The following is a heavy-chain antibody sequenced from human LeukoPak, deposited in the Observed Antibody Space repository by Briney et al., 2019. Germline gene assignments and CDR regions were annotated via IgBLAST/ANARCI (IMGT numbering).Heavy chain of an antibody. CDR1: GFTFSSAC. Sequence: PGGSLRLSCAASGFTFSSACLSWVRQAPGKGLEWVGRIRTKSDGETVDYAAPVKGRFTISRDDSKNTLFLQMNSLKTEDTAVYYYATPALGRRLYYYDYWGQGTLVTVSP. CDR2: IRTKSDGETV. V-gene: IGHV3-15*07. J-gene: IGHJ4*02. CDR3: ATPALGRRLYYYDY. D-gene: IGHD3-16*01.